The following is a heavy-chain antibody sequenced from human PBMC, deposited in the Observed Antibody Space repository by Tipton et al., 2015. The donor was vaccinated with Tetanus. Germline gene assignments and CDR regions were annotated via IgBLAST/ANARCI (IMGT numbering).Heavy chain of an antibody. J-gene: IGHJ6*03. CDR1: GGSVNRGSYY. CDR3: ARGALFDYYYYMDV. CDR2: LLYGANT. V-gene: IGHV4-61*01. Sequence: TLSLTCSVSGGSVNRGSYYWSWVRQPPGKGLEWVGYLLYGANTKYNPSLKSRVTISGDTSKSQFSLRLTSVNAADTAVYYCARGALFDYYYYMDVWGKGTTVTVSS.